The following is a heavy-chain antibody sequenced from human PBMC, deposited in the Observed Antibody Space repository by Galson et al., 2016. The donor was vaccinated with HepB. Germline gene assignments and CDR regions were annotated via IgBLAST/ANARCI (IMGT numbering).Heavy chain of an antibody. D-gene: IGHD3-10*01. CDR3: AKDGLYYGSGSYGSVDY. CDR1: GFTFSSYA. V-gene: IGHV3-64D*06. CDR2: TSSDGGST. Sequence: SLRLSCAASGFTFSSYAMQWLRQAPGKGLEYVSATSSDGGSTYYADSVKGRFTISRDNSKNTLYLQMSSLRAEDTAFYFCAKDGLYYGSGSYGSVDYWGQGTLVTVSS. J-gene: IGHJ4*02.